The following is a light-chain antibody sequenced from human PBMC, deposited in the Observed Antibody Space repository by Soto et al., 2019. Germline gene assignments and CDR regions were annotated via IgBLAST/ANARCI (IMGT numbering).Light chain of an antibody. CDR1: SSDVGGYNY. Sequence: QSALTQPASVSGSPGQSITISCTGTSSDVGGYNYDSWYQQHPGKAPKLIIYEVSNRPSGVSNRFSGSKSGNTASLTISGLQAEDEADYYCSSYTSSSTRVFGTGTKLTVL. CDR3: SSYTSSSTRV. V-gene: IGLV2-14*01. CDR2: EVS. J-gene: IGLJ1*01.